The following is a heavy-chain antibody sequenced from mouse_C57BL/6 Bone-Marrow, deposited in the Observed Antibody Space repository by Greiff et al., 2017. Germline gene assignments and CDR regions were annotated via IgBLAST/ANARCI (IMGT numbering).Heavy chain of an antibody. CDR2: IDPENGDT. J-gene: IGHJ2*01. CDR1: GFNIKDDY. D-gene: IGHD2-2*01. Sequence: EVQLKQSGAELVRPGASVKLSCTATGFNIKDDYMHWVKQRPEQGLEWIGWIDPENGDTEYASKFQGKATITADTSSNTAYLQLSSLTSEDTAVYYCTFIYYGYAYFDYWGQGTTLTVAS. V-gene: IGHV14-4*01. CDR3: TFIYYGYAYFDY.